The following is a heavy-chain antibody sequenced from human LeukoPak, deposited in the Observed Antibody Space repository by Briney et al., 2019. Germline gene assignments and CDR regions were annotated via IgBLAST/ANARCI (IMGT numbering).Heavy chain of an antibody. CDR1: GFIFSNYA. V-gene: IGHV3-23*01. CDR2: VYGSGGGT. J-gene: IGHJ5*02. D-gene: IGHD6-25*01. CDR3: AKGAASALVDWFDP. Sequence: GGSLRLSCAASGFIFSNYAMRWVRQAPGKGLEWVSSVYGSGGGTFYADSVRGRFTISRDNPQNTLYLQMNSLGAEDPAVYYCAKGAASALVDWFDPWGQGTLVTVSS.